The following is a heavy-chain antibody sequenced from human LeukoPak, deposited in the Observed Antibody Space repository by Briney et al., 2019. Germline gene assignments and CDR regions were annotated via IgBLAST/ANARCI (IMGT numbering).Heavy chain of an antibody. CDR2: INPNSGGT. CDR1: GYTFTGYY. D-gene: IGHD3-10*01. V-gene: IGHV1-2*02. Sequence: GASVKVSCKASGYTFTGYYMHWVRQAPGQGLEWMGWINPNSGGTNYAQKFQGRVTMTRDTSISTAYMELSRLRYDDTAVYYCARDVRLGWFGDNWLDPWGQGTLVTVSS. J-gene: IGHJ5*02. CDR3: ARDVRLGWFGDNWLDP.